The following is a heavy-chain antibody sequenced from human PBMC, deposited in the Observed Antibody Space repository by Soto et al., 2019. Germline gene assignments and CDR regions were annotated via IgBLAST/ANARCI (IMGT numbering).Heavy chain of an antibody. Sequence: ASVKVSFKASGYTFTGYYMHWVRQAPGQGLEWMGWINPNSGGTNYAQKFQGWVTMTRDTSISTAYMELSRLRSDDTAVYYCARDRKDNWNDPRLSFDYWGQGTLVTVSS. CDR2: INPNSGGT. J-gene: IGHJ4*02. CDR1: GYTFTGYY. D-gene: IGHD1-1*01. CDR3: ARDRKDNWNDPRLSFDY. V-gene: IGHV1-2*04.